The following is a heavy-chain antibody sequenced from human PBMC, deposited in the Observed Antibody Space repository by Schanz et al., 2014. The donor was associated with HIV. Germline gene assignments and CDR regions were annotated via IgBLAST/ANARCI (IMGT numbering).Heavy chain of an antibody. CDR2: MDVQGSEK. J-gene: IGHJ4*02. V-gene: IGHV3-7*01. CDR3: STETLRFDGDV. D-gene: IGHD3-3*01. Sequence: RLVESGGAVVQPGGSLRLSCAGSGFVFTSYWMSWFRQAPGKGLEWLAIMDVQGSEKAYGDSVTGRFTISRDNAKRSVYLNMESLRVEDKAVYYCSTETLRFDGDVWGQGTLVTVSS. CDR1: GFVFTSYW.